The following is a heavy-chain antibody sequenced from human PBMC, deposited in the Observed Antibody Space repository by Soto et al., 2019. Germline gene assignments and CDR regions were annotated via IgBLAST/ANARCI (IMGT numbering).Heavy chain of an antibody. CDR2: INPNSGGT. CDR3: ARGFSGLGVRAPLDY. V-gene: IGHV1-2*04. D-gene: IGHD2-8*02. CDR1: GYTFTGYY. Sequence: ASVKVSCKASGYTFTGYYMHWVRQAPGQGLEWMGWINPNSGGTNYAQKFQGWVTMTRDTSISTAYMELSRLRSDDTAVYYCARGFSGLGVRAPLDYWGQGTLVTVSS. J-gene: IGHJ4*02.